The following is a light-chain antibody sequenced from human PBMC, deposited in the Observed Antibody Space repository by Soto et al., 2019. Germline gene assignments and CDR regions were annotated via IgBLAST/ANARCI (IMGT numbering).Light chain of an antibody. J-gene: IGKJ1*01. Sequence: EVLMTQSPATLSVSPGEGATLSCRASQFVGNKLAWFQQKPGQAPRLLIYFAPIRATGVPARFSATGSGTEFTLTISSLQSEDFAVYYCQQYDNWPPWTFGQGTKVDIK. V-gene: IGKV3-15*01. CDR1: QFVGNK. CDR3: QQYDNWPPWT. CDR2: FAP.